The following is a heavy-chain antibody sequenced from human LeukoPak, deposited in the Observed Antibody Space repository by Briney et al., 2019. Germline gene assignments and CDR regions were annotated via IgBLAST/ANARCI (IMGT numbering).Heavy chain of an antibody. V-gene: IGHV1-69*05. J-gene: IGHJ6*03. Sequence: SVKVSCKASGGTFSSYAISWVRHAPGQGLEWMGGIIPIFGTANYAQKFQGRVTITTDESTSTAYMELSSLRSEDTAVYYCARGPGGELRPYYYYYYMDVWGKGTTVTVSS. CDR3: ARGPGGELRPYYYYYYMDV. D-gene: IGHD1-26*01. CDR1: GGTFSSYA. CDR2: IIPIFGTA.